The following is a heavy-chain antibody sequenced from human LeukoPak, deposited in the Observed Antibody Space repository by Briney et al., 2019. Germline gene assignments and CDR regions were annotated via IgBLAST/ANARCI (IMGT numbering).Heavy chain of an antibody. Sequence: GGSLRLSCAASGFTVSSNYMSLVRQAPGKGLEWVSVIYSGGSTYYADSVKGRFTISRHNSKNTLYLQMNSLRAEDTAVYYCARDRKEPRAYGMDVWGQGTTVTVSS. V-gene: IGHV3-53*04. CDR3: ARDRKEPRAYGMDV. D-gene: IGHD1-14*01. CDR2: IYSGGST. CDR1: GFTVSSNY. J-gene: IGHJ6*02.